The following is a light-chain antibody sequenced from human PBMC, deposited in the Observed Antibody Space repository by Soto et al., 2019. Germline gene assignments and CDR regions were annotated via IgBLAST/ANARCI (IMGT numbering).Light chain of an antibody. CDR2: DAS. Sequence: EIVLTQSPATLSLSPGDKATLSCRASPSVSSYLAWYQQKPGQAPRLLMYDASIRTTGIPTRSSGTGSERDFTLTITSLEPEDFAVYYCQQRSNWPWTFGQGTKVEIK. CDR3: QQRSNWPWT. J-gene: IGKJ1*01. CDR1: PSVSSY. V-gene: IGKV3-11*02.